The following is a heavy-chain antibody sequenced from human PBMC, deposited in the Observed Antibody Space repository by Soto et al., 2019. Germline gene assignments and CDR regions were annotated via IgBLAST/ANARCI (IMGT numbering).Heavy chain of an antibody. CDR2: MNPSSGNT. CDR3: ARERSLGSYPYPDY. Sequence: QVQLVQSGAEVKKPGASVKVSCKASGYTFTSYDINWVRQATGQGLEWMGWMNPSSGNTGYAQKFQGRVTMTRNTSISTAYMELSSLRSEDAAVYYCARERSLGSYPYPDYWGQGTLVTVSS. V-gene: IGHV1-8*01. CDR1: GYTFTSYD. J-gene: IGHJ4*02. D-gene: IGHD3-10*01.